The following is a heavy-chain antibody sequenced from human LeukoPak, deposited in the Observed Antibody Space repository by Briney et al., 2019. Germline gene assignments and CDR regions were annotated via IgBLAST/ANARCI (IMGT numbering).Heavy chain of an antibody. CDR2: ISGSGGST. CDR3: AKDLWFGRWGPWPRTSDY. J-gene: IGHJ4*02. V-gene: IGHV3-23*01. D-gene: IGHD3-10*01. CDR1: GFTFSSYA. Sequence: GGSLRLSCAASGFTFSSYAMSWVRQAPGKGLEWVSAISGSGGSTYYADSVKGRYTISRDNSKNTLYLQMNSLRAEDTAVYYCAKDLWFGRWGPWPRTSDYWGQGTLVTVSS.